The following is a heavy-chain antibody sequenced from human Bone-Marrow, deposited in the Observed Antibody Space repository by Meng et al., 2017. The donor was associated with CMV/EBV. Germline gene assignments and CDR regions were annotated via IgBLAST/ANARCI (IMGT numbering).Heavy chain of an antibody. J-gene: IGHJ6*02. Sequence: ASVKVSCKASGYTFTGYYMHWVRQAPGQGLEWMGWINPNSGGTNYAQKFQGRVTMTRDTSISTAYMELSRLRSDDTAVYYCAKDHAASYYYNAMDVWGQGTTVTVSS. CDR1: GYTFTGYY. CDR3: AKDHAASYYYNAMDV. D-gene: IGHD2-15*01. CDR2: INPNSGGT. V-gene: IGHV1-2*02.